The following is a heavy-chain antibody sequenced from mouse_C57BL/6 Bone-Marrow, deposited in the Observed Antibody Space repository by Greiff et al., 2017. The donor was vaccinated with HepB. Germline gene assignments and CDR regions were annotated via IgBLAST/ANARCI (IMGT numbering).Heavy chain of an antibody. D-gene: IGHD2-2*01. CDR3: ARESTKVTFAY. J-gene: IGHJ3*01. CDR1: GFTFTDYY. CDR2: IRNKANGYTT. Sequence: EVQRVESGGGLVQPGGSLSLSCAASGFTFTDYYMSWVRQPPGKALEWLGFIRNKANGYTTEYSASVKGRFTISRDNSQSILYLQMNALRAEDSATYYCARESTKVTFAYWGQGTLVTVSA. V-gene: IGHV7-3*01.